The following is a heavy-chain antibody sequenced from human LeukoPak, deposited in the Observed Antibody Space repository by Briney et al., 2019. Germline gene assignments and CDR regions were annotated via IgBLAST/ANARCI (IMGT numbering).Heavy chain of an antibody. Sequence: GGSLRLSCAASGFTFSSYWMSWVRQAPGKGLEWVANIKQDGSEKYYVDSVKGRFTISRDNAKNSLYLQMNSLRAEDTAVYYCARDKGLRYFDWLANWFDPWGQGTLVTVS. V-gene: IGHV3-7*01. J-gene: IGHJ5*02. D-gene: IGHD3-9*01. CDR3: ARDKGLRYFDWLANWFDP. CDR2: IKQDGSEK. CDR1: GFTFSSYW.